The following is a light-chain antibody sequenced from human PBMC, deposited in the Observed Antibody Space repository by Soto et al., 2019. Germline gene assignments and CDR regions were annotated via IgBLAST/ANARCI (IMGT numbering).Light chain of an antibody. J-gene: IGKJ5*01. CDR2: GAS. V-gene: IGKV3-15*01. CDR1: QSVSSK. Sequence: EIVMTQSPATLSVSTGDRATLSCRARQSVSSKLAWYQQKPCHAPRLLIYGASTRATGIPAMFSGSGSGTEFTLTISSLQSEDFAVYYCQQYNNWPPITFGQGTRLEIK. CDR3: QQYNNWPPIT.